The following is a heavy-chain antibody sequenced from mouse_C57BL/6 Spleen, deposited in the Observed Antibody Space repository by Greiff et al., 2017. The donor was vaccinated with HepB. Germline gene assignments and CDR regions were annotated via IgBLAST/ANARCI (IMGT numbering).Heavy chain of an antibody. CDR1: GYTFTSYG. V-gene: IGHV1-81*01. D-gene: IGHD1-1*01. Sequence: VQLQQSGAELARPGASVKLSCKASGYTFTSYGISWVKQRTGQGLEWIGEIYPRSGNTYYNEKFKGKATLTADKSSSTAYMELRSLTSEDSAVYFCARRRYYSSSSYYFDYWGQGTTLTVSS. CDR3: ARRRYYSSSSYYFDY. CDR2: IYPRSGNT. J-gene: IGHJ2*01.